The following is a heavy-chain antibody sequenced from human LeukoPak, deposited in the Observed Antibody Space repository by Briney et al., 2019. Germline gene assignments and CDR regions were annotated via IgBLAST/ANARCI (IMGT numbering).Heavy chain of an antibody. CDR2: INHSGST. Sequence: PSETLSLTCAVYGGSFSGYYWSWIRQPPGKGLEWIGEINHSGSTNYNPSLKSRVTISVDTSKNQFSLKLSSVTAADTAVYYCARWVVAADYYHYMDVWGKGNPVTVS. CDR1: GGSFSGYY. D-gene: IGHD2-15*01. J-gene: IGHJ6*03. CDR3: ARWVVAADYYHYMDV. V-gene: IGHV4-34*01.